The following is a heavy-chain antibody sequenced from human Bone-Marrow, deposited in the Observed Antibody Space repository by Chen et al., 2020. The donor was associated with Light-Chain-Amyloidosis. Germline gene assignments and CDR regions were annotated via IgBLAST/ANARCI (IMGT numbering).Heavy chain of an antibody. CDR3: ARRVTYSSSSIYFDY. CDR1: GFTFSSYG. J-gene: IGHJ4*02. Sequence: QVQLVESGGGVVQPGGSLRLSCAASGFTFSSYGMHWVRQAPGKGLEWVAFIRYDGSNKYYADSVKGRFTISRDNSKNTLYLQMNSLRAEDTAVYYCARRVTYSSSSIYFDYWGQGTLVTVSS. V-gene: IGHV3-30*02. CDR2: IRYDGSNK. D-gene: IGHD6-6*01.